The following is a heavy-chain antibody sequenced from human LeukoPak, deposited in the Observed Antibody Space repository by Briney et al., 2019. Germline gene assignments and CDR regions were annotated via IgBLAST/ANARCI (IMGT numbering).Heavy chain of an antibody. CDR1: GFTFDDYG. V-gene: IGHV3-20*04. J-gene: IGHJ4*02. D-gene: IGHD3-22*01. CDR2: INWNGGST. Sequence: GGSLRLSCAASGFTFDDYGMSWVRHAPGKGLEWVSGINWNGGSTGYADSVKGRFTISRDNAKNSLYLQMNSLRAEDTALYYCARDTYYYDSSGYAPFDYWGQGTLVTVSS. CDR3: ARDTYYYDSSGYAPFDY.